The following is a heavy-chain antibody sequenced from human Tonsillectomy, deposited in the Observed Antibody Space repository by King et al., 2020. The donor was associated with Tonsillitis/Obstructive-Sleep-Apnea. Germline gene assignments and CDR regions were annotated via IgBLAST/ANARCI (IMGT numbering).Heavy chain of an antibody. J-gene: IGHJ6*03. D-gene: IGHD5-12*01. Sequence: QLVQSGAEVKKPGASVKVSCKASGYTFTSYGISWVRQAPGQGLEWMGWISAYNDNTNYAQKLQGRVTMTTDTSTSTAYMELRSLRSDDTAVYYCSRGRGSPEEYYYYYYMDVWGKGTTVTVSS. CDR1: GYTFTSYG. V-gene: IGHV1-18*01. CDR3: SRGRGSPEEYYYYYYMDV. CDR2: ISAYNDNT.